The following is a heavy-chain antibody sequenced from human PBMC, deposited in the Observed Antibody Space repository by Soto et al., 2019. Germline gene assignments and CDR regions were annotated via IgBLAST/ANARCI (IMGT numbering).Heavy chain of an antibody. Sequence: PRGSLKISCKGSGYNLSNFPIGWVRQIPRKNLKWMGIIHPGDSDTRYSPSFQGQVTISVDKSISTAYLQWSSQKASDSAMYYCARQETSPTLGWDTEGYFDQWGQGTLVTVSS. CDR1: GYNLSNFP. J-gene: IGHJ4*02. V-gene: IGHV5-51*01. CDR2: IHPGDSDT. CDR3: ARQETSPTLGWDTEGYFDQ. D-gene: IGHD3-3*01.